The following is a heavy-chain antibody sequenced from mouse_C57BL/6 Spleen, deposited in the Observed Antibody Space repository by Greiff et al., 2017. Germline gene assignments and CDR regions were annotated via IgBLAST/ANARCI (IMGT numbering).Heavy chain of an antibody. CDR2: IYPGDGDT. J-gene: IGHJ2*01. CDR1: GYAFSSSW. Sequence: VQLQQSGPELVKPGASVKISCKASGYAFSSSWMNWVKQRPGKGLEWIGRIYPGDGDTNYNGKFKGKATLTADKSSSTAYMQLSSLTSEDSAVYFFARLLFDYWGQGTTLTVSS. CDR3: ARLLFDY. V-gene: IGHV1-82*01.